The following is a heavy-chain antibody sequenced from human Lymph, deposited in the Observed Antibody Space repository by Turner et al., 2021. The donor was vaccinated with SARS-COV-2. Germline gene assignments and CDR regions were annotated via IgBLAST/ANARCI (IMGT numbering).Heavy chain of an antibody. Sequence: EVQLVESGGGVVQPGGSMRLSCAASGFTFDVYAMHWVRQAPGKGLEWVSLISGDGSSTYYADSVKGRFTISRDDSKNSLYLQINSLRTEDTALYYCAKEGWSGRRLQFVPYFAYWGQGTLVSVSS. D-gene: IGHD5-12*01. CDR3: AKEGWSGRRLQFVPYFAY. CDR1: GFTFDVYA. CDR2: ISGDGSST. V-gene: IGHV3-43*02. J-gene: IGHJ4*02.